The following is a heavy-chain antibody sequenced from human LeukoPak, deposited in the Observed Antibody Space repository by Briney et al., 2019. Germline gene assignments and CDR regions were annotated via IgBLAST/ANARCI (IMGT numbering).Heavy chain of an antibody. D-gene: IGHD5/OR15-5a*01. CDR1: GYSISSGYY. CDR2: IYNSGST. CDR3: ATLVSTRYYFDY. V-gene: IGHV4-38-2*02. Sequence: SETLSLTCTVSGYSISSGYYWGWIRQAPGKGLEWIGSIYNSGSTYYNPSLKSRVTISIDTSKNQFSLRLTSVTAADTAVYFCATLVSTRYYFDYWGQGTLVTVSS. J-gene: IGHJ4*02.